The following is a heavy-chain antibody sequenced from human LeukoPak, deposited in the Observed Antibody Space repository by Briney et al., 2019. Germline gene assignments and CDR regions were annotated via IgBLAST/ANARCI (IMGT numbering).Heavy chain of an antibody. CDR2: INTYNGNT. CDR3: ARVPVGYCSSTSCYSPDAFDI. V-gene: IGHV1-18*01. Sequence: ASVKVSCKASGYTFTSYGISWVRQAPGQGLEWMGWINTYNGNTNYAQKLQGRVTMTTDTSTSTAYMELRSLRSGDTALYYCARVPVGYCSSTSCYSPDAFDIWGQGTMVTVSS. J-gene: IGHJ3*02. D-gene: IGHD2-2*01. CDR1: GYTFTSYG.